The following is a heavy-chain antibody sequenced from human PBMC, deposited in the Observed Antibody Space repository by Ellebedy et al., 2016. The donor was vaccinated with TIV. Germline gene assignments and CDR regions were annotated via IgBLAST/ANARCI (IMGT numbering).Heavy chain of an antibody. J-gene: IGHJ4*02. CDR2: INGDGSNI. D-gene: IGHD1-20*01. V-gene: IGHV3-74*01. CDR1: GFTFSSFW. Sequence: GESLKISCAASGFTFSSFWVHWVRQVPGKGLVWVARINGDGSNIGYADSVKGRFTISRDNAKSTLYLKMNSLRAEDTAVSYCAREPYNWNGPFDYWGQGTLVTVSS. CDR3: AREPYNWNGPFDY.